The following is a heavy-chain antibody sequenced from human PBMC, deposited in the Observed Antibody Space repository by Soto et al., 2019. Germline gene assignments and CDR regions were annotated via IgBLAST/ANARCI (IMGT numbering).Heavy chain of an antibody. Sequence: SETLSLTCTVSGGSVSSGSYYLRWIRPPPGKGLEWIGYIYYSGSTNYNPSLKSRVTISVDTSKNQFSLKLSSVTAADTAVYYCARFSITIFGVVSASLDPWGQGTLVTVSS. V-gene: IGHV4-61*01. CDR3: ARFSITIFGVVSASLDP. CDR2: IYYSGST. D-gene: IGHD3-3*01. CDR1: GGSVSSGSYY. J-gene: IGHJ5*02.